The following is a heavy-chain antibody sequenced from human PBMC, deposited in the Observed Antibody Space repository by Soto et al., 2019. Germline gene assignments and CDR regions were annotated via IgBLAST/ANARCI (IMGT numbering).Heavy chain of an antibody. CDR1: GFTFSSYS. Sequence: EVQLVESGGGLVKPGGSLRLSCAASGFTFSSYSMNWVRQAPGKGLEWVSSISSSSSYIYYADSVKGRFTISRDNAKNSLYLQMNSLSVQASAVYYCASIRREYSGYDLPFFIYWGQSTLVTVSS. J-gene: IGHJ1*01. V-gene: IGHV3-21*01. CDR2: ISSSSSYI. D-gene: IGHD5-12*01. CDR3: ASIRREYSGYDLPFFIY.